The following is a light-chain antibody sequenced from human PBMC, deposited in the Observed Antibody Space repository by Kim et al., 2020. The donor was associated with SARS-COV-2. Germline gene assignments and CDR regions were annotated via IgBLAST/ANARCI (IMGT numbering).Light chain of an antibody. CDR1: SSNIGSNY. J-gene: IGLJ2*01. CDR2: GNN. CDR3: ATWDDSLSGRI. V-gene: IGLV1-47*01. Sequence: QSALTQPPSASGTPGQRVTISCSGSSSNIGSNYVSWYQQLPGTAPKLLMSGNNQRPSGVPDRFSGSKSGTSASLAISGLRSEDEADYYCATWDDSLSGRIFGGGTQLTVL.